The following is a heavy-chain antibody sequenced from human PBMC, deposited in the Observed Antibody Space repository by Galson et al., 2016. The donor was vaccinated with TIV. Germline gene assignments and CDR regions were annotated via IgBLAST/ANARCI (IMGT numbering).Heavy chain of an antibody. CDR3: ARDFTDSSGYYHTHWYFDL. D-gene: IGHD3-22*01. CDR2: IYYSGST. J-gene: IGHJ2*01. CDR1: GGSLGDYY. Sequence: LTCGVYGGSLGDYYWSWIRQPPGKGLEWIGYIYYSGSTNYNPSLKSRVTISVDTSKNQFSLKLSSVTAADTAVYYCARDFTDSSGYYHTHWYFDLWGRGTLVTVSS. V-gene: IGHV4-59*01.